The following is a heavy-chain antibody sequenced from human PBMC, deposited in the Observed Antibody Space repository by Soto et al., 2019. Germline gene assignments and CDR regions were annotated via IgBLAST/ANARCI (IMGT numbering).Heavy chain of an antibody. Sequence: ASVKVSCKVSGQTFTGYFIHWLRQAPGQGLEWMGWINPNSGGTNYAQKFQGRVTMTRDTSISTAYMELRRLKSDDTAIYYCARDLWNNAGYAMDVWGQGTTVTVSS. D-gene: IGHD1-1*01. CDR1: GQTFTGYF. CDR3: ARDLWNNAGYAMDV. CDR2: INPNSGGT. V-gene: IGHV1-2*02. J-gene: IGHJ6*02.